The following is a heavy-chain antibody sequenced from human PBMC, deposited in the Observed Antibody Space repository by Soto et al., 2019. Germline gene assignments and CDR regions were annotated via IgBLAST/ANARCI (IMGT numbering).Heavy chain of an antibody. CDR3: ARDLVGATGDDY. J-gene: IGHJ4*02. Sequence: SVKVSCKASGGTFSSYAISWVRQAPGQGLEWMGGIIPIFGTANYAQKFQGRVTITADESTSTAYMELSSLRSEDTAVYYCARDLVGATGDDYWGQGTLVTVSS. CDR1: GGTFSSYA. D-gene: IGHD1-26*01. V-gene: IGHV1-69*13. CDR2: IIPIFGTA.